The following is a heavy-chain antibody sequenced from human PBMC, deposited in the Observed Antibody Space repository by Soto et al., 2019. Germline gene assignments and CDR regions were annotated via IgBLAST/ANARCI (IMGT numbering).Heavy chain of an antibody. J-gene: IGHJ4*02. CDR1: GGSISSYY. CDR3: ASESRSWYGAICDY. CDR2: IYFSGGT. Sequence: QVQLQESGPGLVKPSETLSLTGTVSGGSISSYYWSWMRQPPGKGLEWSGYIYFSGGTNYNPSLKGRVTISVTGSEALFPLKLSPVPAADTAVYYWASESRSWYGAICDYWAQGTLITVSS. D-gene: IGHD6-13*01. V-gene: IGHV4-4*08.